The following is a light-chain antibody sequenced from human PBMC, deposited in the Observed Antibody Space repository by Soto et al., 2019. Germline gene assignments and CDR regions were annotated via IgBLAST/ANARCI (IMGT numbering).Light chain of an antibody. J-gene: IGLJ1*01. CDR1: SSDIGSYTL. Sequence: QSVLTQPASVSGSPGQSITISCTGTSSDIGSYTLVTWYQQHPGKAPKLMIYEGSKRPSGVSNRFSGSKSGNTASLTISGLQAEDEADYYCCSYAGSSTWVFGTGTKVTVL. CDR3: CSYAGSSTWV. CDR2: EGS. V-gene: IGLV2-23*01.